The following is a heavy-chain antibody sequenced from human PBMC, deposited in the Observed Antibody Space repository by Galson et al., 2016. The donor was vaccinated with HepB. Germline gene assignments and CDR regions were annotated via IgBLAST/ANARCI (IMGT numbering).Heavy chain of an antibody. CDR3: ARGGKGGYCTKGVCLSFAY. D-gene: IGHD2-8*01. CDR1: GYTFSSYS. CDR2: ISGYSGNT. Sequence: SVKVSCKASGYTFSSYSITWVRQAPGQGLEWMGWISGYSGNTNYAQKLQDRVTMTTDTSTYTAYMELRSLRSDDTAVYYCARGGKGGYCTKGVCLSFAYWGQGTLVTVSS. V-gene: IGHV1-18*04. J-gene: IGHJ4*02.